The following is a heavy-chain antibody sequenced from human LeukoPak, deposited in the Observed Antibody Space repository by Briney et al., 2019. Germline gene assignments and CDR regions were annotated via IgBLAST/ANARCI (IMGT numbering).Heavy chain of an antibody. CDR3: ARGREWELLSF. CDR2: IYTSGST. J-gene: IGHJ4*02. Sequence: SQTLSLTCTVSGGSISSGSYYWSWIRQPAGKGLEWIGRIYTSGSTNYNPSLKSRVTISVDTSKNQFSPKLSSVTAADTAVYYCARGREWELLSFWGQGTLVTVSS. D-gene: IGHD1-26*01. CDR1: GGSISSGSYY. V-gene: IGHV4-61*02.